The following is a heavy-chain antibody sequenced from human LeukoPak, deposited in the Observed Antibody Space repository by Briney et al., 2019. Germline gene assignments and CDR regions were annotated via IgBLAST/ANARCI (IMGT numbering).Heavy chain of an antibody. CDR2: FDPEDGET. Sequence: ASVKVSCKVSGYTLTQLSMHWVRQAPGKGLEWMGGFDPEDGETIYAQKFQGRVTMTEDTSTDTAYMELSSLRSEDTAVYYCATGGSWELTYIYAFDIWGQGTMVTVSS. J-gene: IGHJ3*02. V-gene: IGHV1-24*01. CDR3: ATGGSWELTYIYAFDI. D-gene: IGHD1-26*01. CDR1: GYTLTQLS.